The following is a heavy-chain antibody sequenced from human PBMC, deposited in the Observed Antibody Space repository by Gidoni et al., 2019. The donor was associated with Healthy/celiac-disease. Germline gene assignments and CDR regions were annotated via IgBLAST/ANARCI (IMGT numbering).Heavy chain of an antibody. CDR1: GFTFSSYA. V-gene: IGHV3-23*01. J-gene: IGHJ4*02. CDR3: AKGFYPGIAVAGTGAFDY. CDR2: ISGSGGST. D-gene: IGHD6-19*01. Sequence: EVQLLESGGGLVQPGGSLRLSCAASGFTFSSYAMSWVRQAPGKGLEWVSAISGSGGSTYYADSVKGRFTISRDNSKNTLYLQMNSLRAEDTAVYYCAKGFYPGIAVAGTGAFDYWGQGTLVTVSS.